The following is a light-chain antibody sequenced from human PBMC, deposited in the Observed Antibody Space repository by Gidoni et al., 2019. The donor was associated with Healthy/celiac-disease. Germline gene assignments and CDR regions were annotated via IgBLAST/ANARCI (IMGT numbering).Light chain of an antibody. V-gene: IGKV2-28*01. J-gene: IGKJ1*01. CDR1: QSLLHSNGYNY. Sequence: DIVMTPSPLSLPVTPVAPASISCRSSQSLLHSNGYNYLDWYLQKPGQSPQLLIYLGSNRASGVPDRFSGSGSGTDFTLKISRVEAEDVGVYYCMQALQTPRFGQGTKVEIK. CDR3: MQALQTPR. CDR2: LGS.